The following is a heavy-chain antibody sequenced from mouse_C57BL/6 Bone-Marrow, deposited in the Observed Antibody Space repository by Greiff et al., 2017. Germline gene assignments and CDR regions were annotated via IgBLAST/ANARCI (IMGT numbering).Heavy chain of an antibody. V-gene: IGHV1-55*01. CDR2: IYPGSGST. D-gene: IGHD1-1*01. CDR1: GYTFTSYW. J-gene: IGHJ1*03. Sequence: QVQLQQSGAELVKPGASVKMSCKASGYTFTSYWITWVKQRPGQGLEWIGDIYPGSGSTNYNEKFKSKATLTVDTSSSTAYMQLSSLTSEDSAVYYCARVTDGSSYDRPYWYFDVGGRGTTVTVSS. CDR3: ARVTDGSSYDRPYWYFDV.